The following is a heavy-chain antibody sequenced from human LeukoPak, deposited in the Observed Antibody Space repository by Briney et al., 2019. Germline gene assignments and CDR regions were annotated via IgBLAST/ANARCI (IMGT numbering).Heavy chain of an antibody. CDR3: ARDLSYCSSTRCYAPYYFDY. V-gene: IGHV4-4*07. Sequence: SETLSLTCSVSGGSVGSYYWSWIRQPPGKGLEWIGRIYTSGSTNYNPSLRSRATISVDKSKSQFSLKLTSVTAADTAVYYCARDLSYCSSTRCYAPYYFDYWGQGTLVTVSS. D-gene: IGHD2-2*01. J-gene: IGHJ4*02. CDR1: GGSVGSYY. CDR2: IYTSGST.